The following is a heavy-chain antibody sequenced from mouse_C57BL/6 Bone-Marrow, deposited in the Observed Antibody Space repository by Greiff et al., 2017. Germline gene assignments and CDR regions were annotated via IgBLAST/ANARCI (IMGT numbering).Heavy chain of an antibody. CDR1: GYTFTSYW. D-gene: IGHD2-4*01. Sequence: QVQLQQPGAELVKPGASVKMSCKASGYTFTSYWITWVKQRPGQGLEWIGDIYPGSGCTNYTEKFKSKATLTVDTSSSTAYMQLSSLTSEDSAVYYCATIYYDYGYWYCDVWGTGTTVTVSS. CDR2: IYPGSGCT. J-gene: IGHJ1*03. CDR3: ATIYYDYGYWYCDV. V-gene: IGHV1-55*01.